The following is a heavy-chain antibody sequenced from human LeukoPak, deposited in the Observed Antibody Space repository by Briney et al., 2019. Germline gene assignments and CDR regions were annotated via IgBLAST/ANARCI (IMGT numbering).Heavy chain of an antibody. CDR1: GYSISSGYY. J-gene: IGHJ4*02. CDR2: IYHSGST. CDR3: ASPMVRGVIIASGY. Sequence: PSETLSLTCTVSGYSISSGYYWGWIRQPPGKGLEWIGSIYHSGSTYYNPSLKSRVTISVDTSKNQFSLKLSSVTAADTAVYYCASPMVRGVIIASGYWGQGTLVTVSS. V-gene: IGHV4-38-2*02. D-gene: IGHD3-10*01.